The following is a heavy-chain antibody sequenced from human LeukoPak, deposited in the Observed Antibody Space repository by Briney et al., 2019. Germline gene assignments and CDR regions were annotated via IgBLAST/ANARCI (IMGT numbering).Heavy chain of an antibody. CDR2: INADNGDT. CDR1: GGTFSSYA. Sequence: ASVKVSCKASGGTFSSYAISWVRQAPGQRLEWMGWINADNGDTKYSQKLQGRVTITRNTSASTAYMELSSLRSEDTAVYYCASTDYYDSSGYHLRYWGQGTLVTVSS. D-gene: IGHD3-22*01. J-gene: IGHJ4*02. V-gene: IGHV1-3*01. CDR3: ASTDYYDSSGYHLRY.